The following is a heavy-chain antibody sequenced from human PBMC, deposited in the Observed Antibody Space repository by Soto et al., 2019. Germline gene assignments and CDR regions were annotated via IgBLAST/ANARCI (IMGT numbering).Heavy chain of an antibody. V-gene: IGHV4-30-4*01. J-gene: IGHJ4*02. D-gene: IGHD3-22*01. CDR3: AREEALIVVPTGGIDYSFDY. Sequence: SETLSLTCTVSGGSISSGDHFWSWLRQPPGKGLEWIGYIYYSGSTYYNPSLKSRVAISVDTSKNQFSLTLTSVTAADTAVYFCAREEALIVVPTGGIDYSFDYWGQGTLVTVSS. CDR2: IYYSGST. CDR1: GGSISSGDHF.